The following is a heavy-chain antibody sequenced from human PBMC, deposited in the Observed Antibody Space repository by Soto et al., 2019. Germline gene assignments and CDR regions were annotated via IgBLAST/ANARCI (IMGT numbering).Heavy chain of an antibody. V-gene: IGHV4-59*12. CDR1: GGSISSYY. D-gene: IGHD2-2*01. J-gene: IGHJ4*02. CDR2: MYHSGST. CDR3: VRVPDY. Sequence: SETLSLTCTVSGGSISSYYWSWIRQPPGRGLEWIGYMYHSGSTYYNPSLKSRVTISIDRSKNQFSLKLSSVTAADTAVYYCVRVPDYWGQGILVTVSS.